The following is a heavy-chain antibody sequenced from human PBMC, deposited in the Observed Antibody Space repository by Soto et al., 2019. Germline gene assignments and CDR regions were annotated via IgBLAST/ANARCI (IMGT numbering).Heavy chain of an antibody. CDR2: INSDGSST. Sequence: EVQLVESGGGLVQPGGSLRLSCAASGFTFSSYWMHWVRQAPGKGLVWVSRINSDGSSTSYADSVKGRFTISRDNAKNTLYLQMNSLRAEDTDVYYCVRTSLVVAAATREDYWCQGTLVNVSS. V-gene: IGHV3-74*01. D-gene: IGHD2-15*01. J-gene: IGHJ4*02. CDR1: GFTFSSYW. CDR3: VRTSLVVAAATREDY.